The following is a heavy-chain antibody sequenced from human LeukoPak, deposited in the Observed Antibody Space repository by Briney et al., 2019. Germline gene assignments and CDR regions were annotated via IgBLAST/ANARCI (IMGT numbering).Heavy chain of an antibody. CDR1: GFTVSSNY. V-gene: IGHV3-53*01. CDR2: IYSGGST. D-gene: IGHD3-22*01. J-gene: IGHJ4*02. Sequence: GGSLRLSCAASGFTVSSNYMSWVRQAPGKGLEWVSVIYSGGSTYYADSVKGRFTISRDNSKNTLYLQMNSLRAEDTAVYYCAREATEDYDSSGYVDYWGQGTLVTVSS. CDR3: AREATEDYDSSGYVDY.